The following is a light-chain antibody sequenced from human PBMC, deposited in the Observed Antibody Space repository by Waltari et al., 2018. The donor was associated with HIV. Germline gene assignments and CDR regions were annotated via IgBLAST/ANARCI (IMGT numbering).Light chain of an antibody. J-gene: IGKJ4*01. CDR3: QQRSTWPRLT. CDR1: QSVSSY. Sequence: EIVLTQSPATLSLSPGKRAPLSCRASQSVSSYLAWYQQKPGQAPSLLIYDASNRATGIPARFSGSGSGTDFTLTISSLEPEDFAVYYCQQRSTWPRLTFGGGTRVEIE. CDR2: DAS. V-gene: IGKV3-11*01.